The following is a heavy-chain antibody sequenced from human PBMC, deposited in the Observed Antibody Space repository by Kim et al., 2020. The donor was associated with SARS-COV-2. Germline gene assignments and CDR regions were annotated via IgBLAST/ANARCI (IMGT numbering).Heavy chain of an antibody. D-gene: IGHD3-10*01. Sequence: GGSLRLSCAASGFTFDDYAMHWVRQAPGKGLEWVSGISWNSGIIGYADSVKGRFTISRDNAKNSLYLQMNSLRAEDTALYYCAKEGVRGTYYYYYMDVWGQGTTVTVSS. CDR2: ISWNSGII. CDR1: GFTFDDYA. CDR3: AKEGVRGTYYYYYMDV. J-gene: IGHJ6*03. V-gene: IGHV3-9*01.